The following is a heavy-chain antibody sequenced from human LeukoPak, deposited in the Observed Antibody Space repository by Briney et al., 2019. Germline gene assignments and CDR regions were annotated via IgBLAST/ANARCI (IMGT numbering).Heavy chain of an antibody. Sequence: GGSLRLSCAASGFTFSTYAINWVRQAPGKGLEWVSAISGSGATRFYADSVKGRFTISRDNSKNTLYLQMNSLRAEDTAVYYCANLLSGSSARGNYYYGMDVWGQGTTVTVSS. CDR2: ISGSGATR. CDR3: ANLLSGSSARGNYYYGMDV. CDR1: GFTFSTYA. J-gene: IGHJ6*02. D-gene: IGHD6-6*01. V-gene: IGHV3-23*01.